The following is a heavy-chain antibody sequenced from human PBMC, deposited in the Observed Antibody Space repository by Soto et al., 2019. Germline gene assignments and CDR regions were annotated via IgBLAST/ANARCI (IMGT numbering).Heavy chain of an antibody. J-gene: IGHJ4*02. CDR3: PKGEHYDFWSGYTPFDY. CDR1: GFPFSSYS. D-gene: IGHD3-3*01. Sequence: SGGSLRLSCAASGFPFSSYSMSWVRQAPGKGLEWVSAISGSGGSTYYADSVKGRFTISRDNSKNTLYLQMNSLRAEDTAVYYCPKGEHYDFWSGYTPFDYWGQGTLVTVSP. CDR2: ISGSGGST. V-gene: IGHV3-23*01.